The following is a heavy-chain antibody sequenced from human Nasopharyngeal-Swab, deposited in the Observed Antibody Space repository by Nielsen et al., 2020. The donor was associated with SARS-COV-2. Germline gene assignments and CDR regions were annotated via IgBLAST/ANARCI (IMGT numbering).Heavy chain of an antibody. CDR3: ARQTGYSSGWPHTYYFDY. CDR2: IGTAGDT. J-gene: IGHJ4*02. Sequence: GESLKISCAASGFTFSSYDMHWVRQATGKGLEWVSAIGTAGDTYYPGSVKGRFTISRENAKNSLYLQMNSLRAGDTAVYYCARQTGYSSGWPHTYYFDYWGQGTLVTVSS. CDR1: GFTFSSYD. D-gene: IGHD6-19*01. V-gene: IGHV3-13*01.